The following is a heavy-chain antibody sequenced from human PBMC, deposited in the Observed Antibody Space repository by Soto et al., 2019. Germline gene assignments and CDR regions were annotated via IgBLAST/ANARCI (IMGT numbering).Heavy chain of an antibody. D-gene: IGHD1-7*01. CDR2: FIPMFGTA. V-gene: IGHV1-69*01. CDR1: GGTFSSLG. Sequence: QVQLVQPGAEVKKPGSSVKVSCKASGGTFSSLGISWVRQGPRQGLEWLGGFIPMFGTANYPQKFQGRVTLSANDSTSTAYMELSSLTSEDTAVYFCARDRSGPGNWNYDTFDIWGQGTLVTVSS. J-gene: IGHJ3*02. CDR3: ARDRSGPGNWNYDTFDI.